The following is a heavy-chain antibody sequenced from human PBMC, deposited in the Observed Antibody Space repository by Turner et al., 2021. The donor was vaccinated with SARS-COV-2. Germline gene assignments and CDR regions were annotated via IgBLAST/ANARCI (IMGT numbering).Heavy chain of an antibody. CDR2: INHRGST. V-gene: IGHV4-34*01. CDR3: ARVVMIASTPANFDS. Sequence: QVHLQPWGAGLLKPSETLSLTCPVSAGSFSAYYWSWIRQPPGKVLQWIGEINHRGSTSYNPSLKSRVTISVDTSKSQFSLKLNSVTAADTAVYYCARVVMIASTPANFDSWGQGTLVTVSS. D-gene: IGHD2-15*01. J-gene: IGHJ4*02. CDR1: AGSFSAYY.